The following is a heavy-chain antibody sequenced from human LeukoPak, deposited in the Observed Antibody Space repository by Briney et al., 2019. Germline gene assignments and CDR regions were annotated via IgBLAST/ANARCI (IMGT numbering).Heavy chain of an antibody. Sequence: GRSLRLSCVVSGFIFSSYGMHWVRQAPGKGLEWVAVISFDGTNQYYADSVKGRFTISRDNSENTLYLEMNSLRTEDTAVYYCAKDRGTSWYGEDYWGQGTLVTVSS. V-gene: IGHV3-30*18. CDR2: ISFDGTNQ. CDR1: GFIFSSYG. CDR3: AKDRGTSWYGEDY. J-gene: IGHJ4*02. D-gene: IGHD6-13*01.